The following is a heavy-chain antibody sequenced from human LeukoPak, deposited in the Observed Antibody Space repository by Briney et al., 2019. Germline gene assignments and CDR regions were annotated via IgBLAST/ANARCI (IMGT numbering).Heavy chain of an antibody. J-gene: IGHJ4*02. CDR3: ARPRGSSWYFDF. CDR1: GFTFSSYW. V-gene: IGHV3-7*04. D-gene: IGHD6-13*01. Sequence: GGSLGLSCAASGFTFSSYWMSWVRQAPGKGLEWVANIKQDGSEKYYVDSLKGRFTISRDNAKNSLYLQMNSLRVEDTAVYYCARPRGSSWYFDFWGQGTLVTVSS. CDR2: IKQDGSEK.